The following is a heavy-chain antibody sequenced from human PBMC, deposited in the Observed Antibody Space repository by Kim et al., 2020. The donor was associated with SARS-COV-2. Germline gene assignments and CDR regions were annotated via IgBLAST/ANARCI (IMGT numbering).Heavy chain of an antibody. J-gene: IGHJ6*02. D-gene: IGHD6-13*01. CDR2: IYYSGST. Sequence: SETLSLTCTVSGGSISSYYWSWIRQPPGKGLEWIGYIYYSGSTNYNPSLKSRVTISVDTSKNQFSLKLSSVTAADTAVYYCARVSSSWGEGYYYYGMDVWGQGTTVTVSS. CDR3: ARVSSSWGEGYYYYGMDV. CDR1: GGSISSYY. V-gene: IGHV4-59*13.